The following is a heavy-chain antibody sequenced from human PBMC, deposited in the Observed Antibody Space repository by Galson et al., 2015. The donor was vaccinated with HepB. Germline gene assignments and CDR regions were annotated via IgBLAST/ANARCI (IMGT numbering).Heavy chain of an antibody. Sequence: SLRLSCAASGFTFSSYAMSWVRQAPGKGLEWVSYISSSSSTIYYADSVKGRFTISRDNAKNSLYLQMNSLRAEDTAVYYCARKLGGDYYYGMDVWGQGTTVTVSS. CDR3: ARKLGGDYYYGMDV. CDR1: GFTFSSYA. D-gene: IGHD3-16*01. J-gene: IGHJ6*02. CDR2: ISSSSSTI. V-gene: IGHV3-48*01.